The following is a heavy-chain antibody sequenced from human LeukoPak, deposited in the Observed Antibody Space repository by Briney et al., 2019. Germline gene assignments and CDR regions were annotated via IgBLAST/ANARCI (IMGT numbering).Heavy chain of an antibody. CDR1: GFTFDDYG. Sequence: KAGGSLRLSCAASGFTFDDYGMSWVRHAPGKGLVWVSRINSDGSSTSYADSVKGRFTISRDNAKNTLYLQMNSLRAEDTAVYYCARVFEDAFDIWGQGTMVTVSS. CDR2: INSDGSST. CDR3: ARVFEDAFDI. V-gene: IGHV3-74*01. J-gene: IGHJ3*02.